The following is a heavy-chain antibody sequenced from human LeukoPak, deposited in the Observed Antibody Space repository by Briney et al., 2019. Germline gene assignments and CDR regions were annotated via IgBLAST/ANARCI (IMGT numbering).Heavy chain of an antibody. D-gene: IGHD1-26*01. V-gene: IGHV3-20*04. CDR2: INWSGDST. CDR3: ARERVTTDNYYYMDV. J-gene: IGHJ6*03. CDR1: GLTFSNAW. Sequence: PGGSLRLSCAASGLTFSNAWMSWVRQAPGKGLEWVSGINWSGDSTGYVDSVKGRFTISRDNAKNSLYLQMNSLRAEDTALFYCARERVTTDNYYYMDVWGKGTTVTVSS.